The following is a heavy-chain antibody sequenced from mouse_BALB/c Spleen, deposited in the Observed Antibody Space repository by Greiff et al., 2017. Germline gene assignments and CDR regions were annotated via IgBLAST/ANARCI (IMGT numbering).Heavy chain of an antibody. CDR3: AGGITRGWFAY. CDR1: GYSFTGYT. J-gene: IGHJ3*01. V-gene: IGHV1-18*01. Sequence: EVKLMESGPELVKPGASMKISCKASGYSFTGYTMNWVKQSHGKNLEWIGLINPYNGGTSYNQKFKGKATLTVDKSSSTAYMKLLSLTSEDSAVYYCAGGITRGWFAYWGQGTLVTVSA. D-gene: IGHD2-4*01. CDR2: INPYNGGT.